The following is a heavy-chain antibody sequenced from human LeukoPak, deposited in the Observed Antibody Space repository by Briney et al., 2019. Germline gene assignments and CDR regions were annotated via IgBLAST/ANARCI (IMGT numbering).Heavy chain of an antibody. D-gene: IGHD6-13*01. J-gene: IGHJ5*02. Sequence: ASVKVSCKASGYTFTSYGISWVRQAPGQGLEWMGWISAYNGNTNYAQKLQGRVTMTTDTSTSTAYMELRSLRSDDTAVYYCARVKQQLVREDNWFDPWGQGTLVTVSS. CDR2: ISAYNGNT. CDR3: ARVKQQLVREDNWFDP. V-gene: IGHV1-18*01. CDR1: GYTFTSYG.